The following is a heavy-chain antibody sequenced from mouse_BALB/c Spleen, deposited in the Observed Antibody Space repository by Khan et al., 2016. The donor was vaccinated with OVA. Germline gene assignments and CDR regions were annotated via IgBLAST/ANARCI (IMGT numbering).Heavy chain of an antibody. CDR1: GFSLTSYG. CDR3: ARQVYPGYFDV. J-gene: IGHJ1*01. V-gene: IGHV2-6-1*01. Sequence: VQLQESGPGPVAPSQSLSITCTISGFSLTSYGVHWVRQPAGKGLEWLVVIWSDGRTTYNSALKSRLSISKDNSKSQVFLKVNSLQPDDTAIYYCARQVYPGYFDVWGAGTTVTVSS. D-gene: IGHD2-1*01. CDR2: IWSDGRT.